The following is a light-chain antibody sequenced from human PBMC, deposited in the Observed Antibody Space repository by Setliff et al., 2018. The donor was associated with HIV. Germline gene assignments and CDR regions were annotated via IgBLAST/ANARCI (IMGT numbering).Light chain of an antibody. CDR1: SSDVGSSNR. CDR2: EVS. V-gene: IGLV2-18*02. Sequence: QSALTQPPSVSGSPGQSVTISCTGTSSDVGSSNRVSWYQQPPGTVPRLMIYEVSSRPSGVPDRFSGSKSGNTASLTISGLQAEDEADYYCSSRTSSSTPYVVGTGTKVTVL. J-gene: IGLJ1*01. CDR3: SSRTSSSTPYV.